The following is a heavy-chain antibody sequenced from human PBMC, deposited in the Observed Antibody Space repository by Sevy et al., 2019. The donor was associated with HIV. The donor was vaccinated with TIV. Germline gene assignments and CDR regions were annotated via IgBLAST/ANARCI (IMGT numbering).Heavy chain of an antibody. CDR2: INEDGTEI. J-gene: IGHJ4*02. Sequence: GGSLRLSCAASGFTTGFTFSDYWMAWVRQAPGKGLEWVANINEDGTEIYYLDSLKGRFTISRDNAKNLLYLQMNSLRAEDTAVYYCARGGYYGYSGLDYWGQGTLVTVSS. V-gene: IGHV3-7*01. CDR3: ARGGYYGYSGLDY. CDR1: GFTTGFTFSDYW. D-gene: IGHD3-10*01.